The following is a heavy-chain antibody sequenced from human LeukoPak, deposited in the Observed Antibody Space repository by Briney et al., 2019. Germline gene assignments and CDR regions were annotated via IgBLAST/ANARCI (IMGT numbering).Heavy chain of an antibody. V-gene: IGHV4-39*01. D-gene: IGHD1-14*01. CDR2: IYFGGST. Sequence: SETLSLTCSVSGGSINNRNYYWGWVRQPPGKELEWIGHIYFGGSTFYNPSLKSRLTMSIDTSKDQFSLNINSVAAADTAVYYCARLPVYFGKGYFDSWGRGTLATVSS. J-gene: IGHJ4*02. CDR1: GGSINNRNYY. CDR3: ARLPVYFGKGYFDS.